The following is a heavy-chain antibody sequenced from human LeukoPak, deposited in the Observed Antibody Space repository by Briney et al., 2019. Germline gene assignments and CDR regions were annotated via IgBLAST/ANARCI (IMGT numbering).Heavy chain of an antibody. V-gene: IGHV1-2*02. Sequence: GASVKVSCKASGYTFTDYYMHWVRQAPGQGLEWMGWINPHSGGTNYAQKFQGRVTMTRDTSISTVYMEVSRLRSDDTAVYYCARDSSYSSSLYYFEYWGQGTLVTGSS. CDR3: ARDSSYSSSLYYFEY. J-gene: IGHJ4*02. CDR2: INPHSGGT. CDR1: GYTFTDYY. D-gene: IGHD6-6*01.